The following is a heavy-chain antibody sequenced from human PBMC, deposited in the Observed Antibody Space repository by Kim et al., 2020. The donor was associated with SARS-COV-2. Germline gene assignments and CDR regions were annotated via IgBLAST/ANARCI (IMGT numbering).Heavy chain of an antibody. CDR3: AKRIGTEAGTSQFYFDS. CDR1: GFTFRSFG. V-gene: IGHV3-23*01. D-gene: IGHD6-13*01. CDR2: ISESADIT. Sequence: GGSLRLSCAASGFTFRSFGMSWVRQAPGKGLEWVSAISESADITNYADSVKGRFTISRDNSKNTLFLQMNSLRADDTAVYYCAKRIGTEAGTSQFYFDSWGQGTLVTVSS. J-gene: IGHJ4*02.